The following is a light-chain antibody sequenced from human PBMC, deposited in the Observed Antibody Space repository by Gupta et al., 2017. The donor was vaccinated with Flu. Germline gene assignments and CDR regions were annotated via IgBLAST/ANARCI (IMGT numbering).Light chain of an antibody. V-gene: IGLV1-51*01. CDR2: RNN. CDR1: TVRNSY. CDR3: GTWDSSLSAGPLF. J-gene: IGLJ2*01. Sequence: SCSGSTVRNSYMSWYQHLPGTAPRLLIYRNNERPSGIPDRFSGSKSGTTVTLAITGLQTGDEADYYCGTWDSSLSAGPLFFGGGTKVTV.